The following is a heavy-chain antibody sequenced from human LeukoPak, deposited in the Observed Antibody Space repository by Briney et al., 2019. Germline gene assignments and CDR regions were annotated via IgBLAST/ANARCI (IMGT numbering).Heavy chain of an antibody. CDR1: GFTFINAW. CDR2: IKSKPDGGTT. D-gene: IGHD3-22*01. CDR3: TTASYDYYDSSDFSFGGF. Sequence: KPGGSLRLSCAASGFTFINAWMNWVRQAPGKGLKWVGRIKSKPDGGTTTYAAPVRGRFTISRGDSKNMLYLQMISLKTEDIAVYYCTTASYDYYDSSDFSFGGFWGQGTLVTVSS. V-gene: IGHV3-15*01. J-gene: IGHJ4*02.